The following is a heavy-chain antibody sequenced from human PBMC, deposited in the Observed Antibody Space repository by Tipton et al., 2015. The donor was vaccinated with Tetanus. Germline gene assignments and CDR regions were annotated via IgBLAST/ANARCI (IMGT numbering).Heavy chain of an antibody. V-gene: IGHV3-30*03. CDR2: ISYDGNYQ. Sequence: SLRLSCAASGFTFSNSGMHWVRQAPGKGLEWVAIISYDGNYQSYAESVKGRFTISRDNSKSTLFLQMNGLRAEDTAVYYCIYTISWSPFDSWGQGSLVTVSS. CDR3: IYTISWSPFDS. J-gene: IGHJ4*02. D-gene: IGHD6-13*01. CDR1: GFTFSNSG.